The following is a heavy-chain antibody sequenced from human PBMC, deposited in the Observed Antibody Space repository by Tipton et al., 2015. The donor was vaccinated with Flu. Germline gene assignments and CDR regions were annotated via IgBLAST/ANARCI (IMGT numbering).Heavy chain of an antibody. CDR2: IYTSGST. D-gene: IGHD6-13*01. J-gene: IGHJ6*02. Sequence: LRLSCTVSGGSISSGSYYWGWIRQPAGKGLEWIGRIYTSGSTGYNPSLKGRATISVDASKNQFSLELSSVTAADTAVYYCARDSAAHYGMDVWGQGTTVTVSS. CDR1: GGSISSGSYY. V-gene: IGHV4-61*02. CDR3: ARDSAAHYGMDV.